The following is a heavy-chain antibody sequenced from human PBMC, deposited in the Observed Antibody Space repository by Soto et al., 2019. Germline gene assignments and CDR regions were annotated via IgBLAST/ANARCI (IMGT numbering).Heavy chain of an antibody. CDR2: IYPGDSDT. CDR3: ARREVVGATFDALDV. CDR1: GYSFTRYW. D-gene: IGHD1-26*01. Sequence: ESIKISCKGSGYSFTRYWIGWVRQMPGKGLEWMGIIYPGDSDTRYSPSFQGQVTISADKSISTAYLQWSSLKASDTAMYYCARREVVGATFDALDVWGKGTMVTVSS. J-gene: IGHJ3*01. V-gene: IGHV5-51*01.